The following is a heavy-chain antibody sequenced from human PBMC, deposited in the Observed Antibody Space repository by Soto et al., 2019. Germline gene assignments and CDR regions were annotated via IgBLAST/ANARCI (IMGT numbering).Heavy chain of an antibody. D-gene: IGHD5-18*01. CDR2: IYYSGST. CDR1: GGSISSGDYY. Sequence: LSLTCTVSGGSISSGDYYWSWIRQPPGKGLEWIGYIYYSGSTYYNPSLKSRVTISVDTSKNQFSLKLSSVTAADTAVYYCGRGYSYGQYYYYYGMDVWGQGTTVTVSS. V-gene: IGHV4-30-4*01. J-gene: IGHJ6*02. CDR3: GRGYSYGQYYYYYGMDV.